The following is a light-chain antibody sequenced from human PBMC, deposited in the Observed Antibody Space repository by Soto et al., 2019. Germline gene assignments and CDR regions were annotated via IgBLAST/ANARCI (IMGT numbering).Light chain of an antibody. Sequence: DIQMTQSPSSLSASIGDRVTITCRASQSIGTSLNWYQQQPGKAPKLLIFGIFTLQGGVPSRFSGSGAGTDFALTISSLQPEDFAVYYCQQSYSTPPTFGQGTEVEMK. CDR2: GIF. CDR1: QSIGTS. V-gene: IGKV1-39*01. J-gene: IGKJ2*01. CDR3: QQSYSTPPT.